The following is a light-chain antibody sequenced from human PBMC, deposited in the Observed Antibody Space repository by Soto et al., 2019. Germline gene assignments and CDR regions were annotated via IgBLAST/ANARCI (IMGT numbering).Light chain of an antibody. CDR2: RNN. V-gene: IGLV1-47*01. CDR3: ATWDDSLSNYV. J-gene: IGLJ1*01. CDR1: SSNIGNNF. Sequence: QSALTQPPSASGTPGQRVTISCSGSSSNIGNNFVYWYQHLPGTAPKLLIYRNNQRPSGVPDRFSGSKSDTSASLAISGLRSDDEADYYCATWDDSLSNYVFGTGTKLTVL.